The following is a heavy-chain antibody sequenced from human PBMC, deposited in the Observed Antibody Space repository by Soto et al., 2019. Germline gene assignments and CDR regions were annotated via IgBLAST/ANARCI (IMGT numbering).Heavy chain of an antibody. D-gene: IGHD3-22*01. J-gene: IGHJ5*02. CDR2: IYHSGST. V-gene: IGHV4-30-2*01. CDR1: GGSISSGGYS. Sequence: SETLSLTCAVSGGSISSGGYSWSWIRQPPGKGLEWIGYIYHSGSTYYNPSLKSRVTISVDRSKNQFSLKLSSVTAADTAVYYCARSDSSGYYPLFDPWGQGTLVTVAS. CDR3: ARSDSSGYYPLFDP.